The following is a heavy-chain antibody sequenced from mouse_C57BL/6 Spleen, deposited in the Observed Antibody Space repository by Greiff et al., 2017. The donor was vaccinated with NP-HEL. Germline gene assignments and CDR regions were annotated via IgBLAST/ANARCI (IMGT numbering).Heavy chain of an antibody. V-gene: IGHV1-64*01. J-gene: IGHJ4*01. D-gene: IGHD1-1*01. CDR2: IHPNSGST. CDR1: GYTFTSYW. CDR3: ATPSTVDYAMDY. Sequence: VQLQQSGAELVKPGASVKLSCKASGYTFTSYWMHWVKQRPGQGLEWIGMIHPNSGSTNYNEKFKSKATLTVDKSSSTAYMQLSSLTSEDSAVYYCATPSTVDYAMDYWGQGTSVTVSS.